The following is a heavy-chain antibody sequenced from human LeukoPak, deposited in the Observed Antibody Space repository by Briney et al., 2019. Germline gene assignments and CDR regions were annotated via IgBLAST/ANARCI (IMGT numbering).Heavy chain of an antibody. CDR2: IGGSGTTT. J-gene: IGHJ4*02. CDR1: GFTFSSYS. CDR3: ARKESGQRPLDH. Sequence: AGSLRLSCAASGFTFSSYSMSWVRQAPGKGLEWVSVIGGSGTTTIYADSVKGRFTISRDNSKNTVFLHMSGLRAEDTAVYYCARKESGQRPLDHWGPGTLVPVSS. D-gene: IGHD1-1*01. V-gene: IGHV3-23*01.